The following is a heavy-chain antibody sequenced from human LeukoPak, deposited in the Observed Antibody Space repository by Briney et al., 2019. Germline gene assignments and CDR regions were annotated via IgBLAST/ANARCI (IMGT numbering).Heavy chain of an antibody. D-gene: IGHD3-10*01. CDR1: GFTFNNYG. CDR2: IWYDGTNK. J-gene: IGHJ3*02. CDR3: ARGRFGELSVATFDI. V-gene: IGHV3-33*01. Sequence: GRSLRLSCAASGFTFNNYGMHWVRQAPGKGLEGVALIWYDGTNKYYGDSVKGRFTISRDNSKNSLYLQMNSLRAEDTAVYYCARGRFGELSVATFDIWGQGTMVTVSS.